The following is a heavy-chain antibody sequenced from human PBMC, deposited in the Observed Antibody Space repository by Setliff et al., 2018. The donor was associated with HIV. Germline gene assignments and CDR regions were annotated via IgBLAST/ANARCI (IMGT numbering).Heavy chain of an antibody. CDR1: GGSISSSSYY. Sequence: SETLSLTCTVSGGSISSSSYYWDWIRQPPGKSLEWVGSIFYTGSTNYRPSLESRVIVSLDTSKNQFSLKLSSVTAADTAVYYCTRRDVTTGMDSWGPGIRVTVS. D-gene: IGHD4-17*01. CDR2: IFYTGST. V-gene: IGHV4-39*01. CDR3: TRRDVTTGMDS. J-gene: IGHJ4*02.